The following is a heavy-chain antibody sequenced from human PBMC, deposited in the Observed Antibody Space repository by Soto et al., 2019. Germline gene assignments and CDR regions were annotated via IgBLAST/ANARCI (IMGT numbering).Heavy chain of an antibody. CDR3: ARASSGSYLSFDP. CDR2: IYYSGST. V-gene: IGHV4-31*03. D-gene: IGHD1-26*01. J-gene: IGHJ5*02. CDR1: GGSISSGGYY. Sequence: QVQLRESGPGLVKPSQTLSLTCTVSGGSISSGGYYWSWIRQHPGKGLEWIGYIYYSGSTYYNPSLKSRVTISVDTSKNQCSLKLSSVTAADTAVYYCARASSGSYLSFDPWRQGTLVTVSS.